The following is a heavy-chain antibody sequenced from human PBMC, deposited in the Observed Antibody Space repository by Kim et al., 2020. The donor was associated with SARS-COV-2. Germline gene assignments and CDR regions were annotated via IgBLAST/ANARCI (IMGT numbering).Heavy chain of an antibody. V-gene: IGHV3-11*01. CDR2: ISSSGRTI. CDR3: ARDYCSGGTCYSDY. J-gene: IGHJ4*02. D-gene: IGHD2-15*01. CDR1: GFTFSDYY. Sequence: GGSLRLSCAASGFTFSDYYMNWIRQAPGKGLEWVSHISSSGRTIYYADSVKGRFTISRDNANNSLFLQMDSLRAEDTAVYYCARDYCSGGTCYSDYWGQGTLVTVSS.